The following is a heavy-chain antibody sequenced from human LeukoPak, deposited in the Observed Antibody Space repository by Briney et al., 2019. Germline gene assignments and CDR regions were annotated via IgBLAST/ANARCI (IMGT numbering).Heavy chain of an antibody. V-gene: IGHV4-61*02. D-gene: IGHD2-21*02. Sequence: SQALSLTCTVSGGSISSGSYYWSWIRQPAGKGLEWIGRIYTSGSTNYNPSLKSRVTISVDTSKNQFSLKLSSVTAADTAVYYCAWMAGWRGGDSCLFDYWGQGTLVTVSS. CDR2: IYTSGST. CDR3: AWMAGWRGGDSCLFDY. CDR1: GGSISSGSYY. J-gene: IGHJ4*02.